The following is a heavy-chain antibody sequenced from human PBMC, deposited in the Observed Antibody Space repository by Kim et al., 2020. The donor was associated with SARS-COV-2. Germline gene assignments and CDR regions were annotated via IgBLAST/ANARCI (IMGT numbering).Heavy chain of an antibody. J-gene: IGHJ4*02. CDR3: TTRGSYGHGYFDY. D-gene: IGHD3-16*01. Sequence: GGSLRLSCAASGFTFSNAWMSWVRQAPGKGLEWVGRIKSKTDGGTTDYAAPVKGRFTISRDDSKNTLYLQMNSLKTEDTAVYYCTTRGSYGHGYFDYWGQGTLVTVSS. V-gene: IGHV3-15*01. CDR2: IKSKTDGGTT. CDR1: GFTFSNAW.